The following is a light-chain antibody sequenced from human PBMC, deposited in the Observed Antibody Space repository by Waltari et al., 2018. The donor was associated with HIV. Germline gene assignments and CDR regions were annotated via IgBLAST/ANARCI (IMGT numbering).Light chain of an antibody. Sequence: QSVLTQPPSVSGAPGQRVTISCTGSSSNIGAGYDVHWYQQLPGTAPTLLSYGNRNRPSGGPDRFSGSKSGTSASLAITGLQAEDEADYYCQSYDSSLSGVVFGGGTRLTVL. J-gene: IGLJ2*01. CDR1: SSNIGAGYD. CDR3: QSYDSSLSGVV. V-gene: IGLV1-40*01. CDR2: GNR.